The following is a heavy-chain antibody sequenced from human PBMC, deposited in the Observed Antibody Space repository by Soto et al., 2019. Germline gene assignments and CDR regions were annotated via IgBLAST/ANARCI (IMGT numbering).Heavy chain of an antibody. CDR1: GDSVSSNSAA. Sequence: SQTLSLTCAISGDSVSSNSAAWNWIRQSPSRGLEWLGRTYYRSKWYNDYAVSVKSRITINPDTSKNQFSLQLNSVTPEDTAVYYCARVDTAMARGPYYYYMDVWGKGTTVTVSS. CDR3: ARVDTAMARGPYYYYMDV. V-gene: IGHV6-1*01. D-gene: IGHD5-18*01. J-gene: IGHJ6*03. CDR2: TYYRSKWYN.